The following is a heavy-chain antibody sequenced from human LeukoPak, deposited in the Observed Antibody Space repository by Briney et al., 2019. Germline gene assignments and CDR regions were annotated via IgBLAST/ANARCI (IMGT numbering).Heavy chain of an antibody. V-gene: IGHV4-59*01. D-gene: IGHD4-17*01. CDR1: GGSINNYY. CDR2: IYYRGST. Sequence: SETLSHTCTVSGGSINNYYWSWIRQPPGKGLEWIGYIYYRGSTNYNPSLKSRVTFSVDTSKNQFSLKLNSVTAADTAVYYCARGGDYGDLRYFDYWGQGTLVTVSS. CDR3: ARGGDYGDLRYFDY. J-gene: IGHJ4*02.